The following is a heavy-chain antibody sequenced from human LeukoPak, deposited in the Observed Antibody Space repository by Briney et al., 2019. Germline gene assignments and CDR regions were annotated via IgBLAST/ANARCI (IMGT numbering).Heavy chain of an antibody. V-gene: IGHV3-23*01. CDR3: ARLSAMVRGPEDIFYFEY. D-gene: IGHD3-10*01. J-gene: IGHJ4*02. Sequence: PGGSLRLSCAASGFTFSNYAMSWVRQPPGKGLEWVSLISGSGDTTYYADSVKGRFTISRDIAKQSVFLQMTSLRVEDTAVYYCARLSAMVRGPEDIFYFEYWGLGTLVTVSS. CDR1: GFTFSNYA. CDR2: ISGSGDTT.